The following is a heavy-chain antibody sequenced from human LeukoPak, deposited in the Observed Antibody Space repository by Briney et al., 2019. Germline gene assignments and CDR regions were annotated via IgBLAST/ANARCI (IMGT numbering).Heavy chain of an antibody. CDR3: ARPFADYYYYMDV. CDR2: ISYDGSNK. V-gene: IGHV3-30-3*01. Sequence: GGSLRLSCAASGFTFSSYAMHWVRQAPGKGLEWVAVISYDGSNKYYADSVKGRFTISRDNSKNTLYLQMNSLGAEDTAVYYCARPFADYYYYMDVWGKGTTVTVSS. CDR1: GFTFSSYA. J-gene: IGHJ6*03.